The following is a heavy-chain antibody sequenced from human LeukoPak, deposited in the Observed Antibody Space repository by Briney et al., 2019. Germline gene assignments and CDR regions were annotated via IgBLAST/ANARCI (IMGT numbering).Heavy chain of an antibody. CDR1: GFTVSSNY. CDR3: ARDKAAADYWFDP. CDR2: IYSGSST. V-gene: IGHV3-66*01. J-gene: IGHJ5*02. Sequence: GGSLRLSCAASGFTVSSNYMSWVRQAPGKGLEGVSVIYSGSSTYYADSVKGRFTISRDNSKNTLYLQMNSLRAEDTAVYYCARDKAAADYWFDPWGQGTLVTVSS. D-gene: IGHD6-13*01.